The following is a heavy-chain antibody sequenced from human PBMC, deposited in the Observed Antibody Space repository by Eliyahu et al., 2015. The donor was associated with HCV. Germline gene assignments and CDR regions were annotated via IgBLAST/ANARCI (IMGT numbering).Heavy chain of an antibody. CDR3: ARPSADSSAMSKPFDY. CDR1: GGTFSSHD. J-gene: IGHJ4*02. V-gene: IGHV1-69*01. Sequence: QVQLVQSGAEVKKPGSSVKVSCKTSGGTFSSHDISWVRQTPGQGLWWEGGVISIFWYGNYAQEFQGRVTITADESTSTVHMELSSLRFEDTAVYYCARPSADSSAMSKPFDYWGQGTLVTVSS. CDR2: VISIFWYG. D-gene: IGHD6-19*01.